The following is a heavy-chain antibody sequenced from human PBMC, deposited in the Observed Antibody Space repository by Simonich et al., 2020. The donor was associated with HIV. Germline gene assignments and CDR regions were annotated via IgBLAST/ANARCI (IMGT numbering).Heavy chain of an antibody. CDR3: VRRFDYGGDY. CDR1: GFTFSGYG. Sequence: QVQLVESGGGVVQPGRSLRLSCAASGFTFSGYGMHWVRQDPAKGLGWVSVIWDDGKIKYYADSVKGRFTISRDNSKNTLYLQMNSLRVEDTAMYYCVRRFDYGGDYWGQGTLVTVSS. J-gene: IGHJ4*02. V-gene: IGHV3-33*01. D-gene: IGHD4-17*01. CDR2: IWDDGKIK.